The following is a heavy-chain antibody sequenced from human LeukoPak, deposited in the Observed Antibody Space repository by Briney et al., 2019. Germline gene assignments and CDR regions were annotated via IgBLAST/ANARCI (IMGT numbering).Heavy chain of an antibody. CDR2: IYTSGST. Sequence: PSETLSLTCTVSGGSISSYYWSWIRQPAGKGLEWIGRIYTSGSTNYNPSLKSRVTMSVDTPKNKFSMQLSSVTAADTAVYYCARAPQDIRRWLWYFDLCGRGTLVTVSS. CDR3: ARAPQDIRRWLWYFDL. D-gene: IGHD2-15*01. CDR1: GGSISSYY. V-gene: IGHV4-4*07. J-gene: IGHJ2*01.